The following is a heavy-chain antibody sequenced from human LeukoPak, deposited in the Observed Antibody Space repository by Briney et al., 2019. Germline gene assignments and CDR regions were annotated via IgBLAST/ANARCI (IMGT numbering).Heavy chain of an antibody. D-gene: IGHD6-19*01. CDR3: ARTSGWYPYFDY. V-gene: IGHV3-48*01. CDR2: IGISSGNT. J-gene: IGHJ4*02. CDR1: GFNFIDYS. Sequence: GGSLRLSCAASGFNFIDYSMNWVRQAPGKGLEWISYIGISSGNTKYADSVKGRFTISRDKARNSLYLQMNSLRVEDTAVYYCARTSGWYPYFDYWGQGTLVTVSS.